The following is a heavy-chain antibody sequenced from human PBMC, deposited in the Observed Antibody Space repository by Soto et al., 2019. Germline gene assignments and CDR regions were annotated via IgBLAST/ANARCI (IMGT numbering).Heavy chain of an antibody. V-gene: IGHV4-59*08. CDR3: ARGSYYYDSSGYYHY. D-gene: IGHD3-22*01. Sequence: SETLSLPCIVSGGSIDSYYCTWIRQPPGKGLEWIGYVYYTGTTTYSPSLKSRVTISVDTSMNQFSLKLSSVTAADTAVYYCARGSYYYDSSGYYHYWGQGTLVTVS. CDR2: VYYTGTT. CDR1: GGSIDSYY. J-gene: IGHJ4*02.